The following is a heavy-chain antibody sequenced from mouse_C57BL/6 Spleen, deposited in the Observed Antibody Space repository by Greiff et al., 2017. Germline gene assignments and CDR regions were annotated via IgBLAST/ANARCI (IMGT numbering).Heavy chain of an antibody. J-gene: IGHJ2*01. CDR3: ARSGELGQFDY. D-gene: IGHD4-1*01. Sequence: VQLKHSGPELVKPGASVKISCKASGYTFTDYYMNWVKQSHGKSLEWIGDINPNNGGTSYNQKFKGKATLTVDKSSSTAYMELRSLTSEDSAVYYCARSGELGQFDYWGQGTTLTVSS. CDR2: INPNNGGT. CDR1: GYTFTDYY. V-gene: IGHV1-26*01.